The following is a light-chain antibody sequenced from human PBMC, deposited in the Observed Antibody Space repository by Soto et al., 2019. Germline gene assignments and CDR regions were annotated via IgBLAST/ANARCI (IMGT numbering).Light chain of an antibody. CDR2: DAS. Sequence: EIVLTQSPGTLSLSPGERATLSCRASQSLSNNYLAWYQQKPGQAPRLLIYDASSRATGIPDRFSGSGSGKDFSLSMFRLVPEDYAVYYCQQYGSSPLTFGGGTKVDIK. CDR1: QSLSNNY. J-gene: IGKJ4*01. CDR3: QQYGSSPLT. V-gene: IGKV3-20*01.